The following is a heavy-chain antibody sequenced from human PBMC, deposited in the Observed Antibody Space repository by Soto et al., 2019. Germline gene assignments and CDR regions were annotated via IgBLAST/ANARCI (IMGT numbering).Heavy chain of an antibody. V-gene: IGHV3-23*01. Sequence: GSLRLSCAASGFTFSSYAMSWVRQAPGKGLEWVSAISGSGGSTYYADSVKGRFTISRDNSKNTLYPQMNSLRAEDTAVYYCAKGVVAASRYYYYGMDVWGQGTTVTV. D-gene: IGHD2-15*01. J-gene: IGHJ6*02. CDR2: ISGSGGST. CDR3: AKGVVAASRYYYYGMDV. CDR1: GFTFSSYA.